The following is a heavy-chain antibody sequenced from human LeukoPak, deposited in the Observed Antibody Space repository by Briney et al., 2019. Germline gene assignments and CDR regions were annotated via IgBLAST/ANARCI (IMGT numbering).Heavy chain of an antibody. V-gene: IGHV4-34*01. CDR2: INHSGST. D-gene: IGHD1-26*01. CDR1: GGSFSGYY. J-gene: IGHJ4*02. CDR3: ARGRGVVDY. Sequence: SETLSLTCAVYGGSFSGYYWSWIRQPPGKGLEWIGEINHSGSTNYNPSLKSRVTISVDTSKNQFSLKLSSVSAADTAVYYCARGRGVVDYWGQGTLVTVSS.